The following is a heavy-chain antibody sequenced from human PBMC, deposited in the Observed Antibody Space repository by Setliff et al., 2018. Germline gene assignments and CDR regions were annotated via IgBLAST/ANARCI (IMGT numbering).Heavy chain of an antibody. J-gene: IGHJ3*02. CDR1: GVAFSSYA. CDR3: ARGRDGYNANAYEI. D-gene: IGHD5-12*01. Sequence: GASVKVSCKASGVAFSSYALTWVRQAPGQGLEWMGRIIPVIDTTDCAENFQGRVTFTADESTKTAYMDLRSLRSEDTAIYYCARGRDGYNANAYEIWGQGTMVTVSS. CDR2: IIPVIDTT. V-gene: IGHV1-69*11.